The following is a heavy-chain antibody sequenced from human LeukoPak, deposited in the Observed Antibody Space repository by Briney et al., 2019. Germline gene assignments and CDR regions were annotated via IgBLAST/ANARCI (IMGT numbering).Heavy chain of an antibody. CDR3: ARGELRFLSVNYYMDV. CDR1: GGTFSSYA. CDR2: IIPIFGTA. J-gene: IGHJ6*03. Sequence: SVKVTCKASGGTFSSYAISWVRQAPGQGLEWMGGIIPIFGTANYAQKFQGRVTITADESTSTAYMELSSLRSEDTAVYYCARGELRFLSVNYYMDVWGKGTTVTVSS. V-gene: IGHV1-69*13. D-gene: IGHD3-3*01.